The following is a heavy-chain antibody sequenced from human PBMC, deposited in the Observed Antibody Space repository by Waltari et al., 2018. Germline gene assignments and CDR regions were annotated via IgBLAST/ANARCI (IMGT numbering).Heavy chain of an antibody. Sequence: QLQLQESGPRLVRPSETRSLICRVSGVSITINSHYCAWIRQSPGQGLEWIGTVSYSGTTYISPSLKSRVSVSRDTSKNQVSLILGSVTAADMAVYYCATYIGASVGTAAFDVWGQGTMVTVSS. J-gene: IGHJ3*01. CDR3: ATYIGASVGTAAFDV. CDR1: GVSITINSHY. CDR2: VSYSGTT. V-gene: IGHV4-39*01. D-gene: IGHD5-12*01.